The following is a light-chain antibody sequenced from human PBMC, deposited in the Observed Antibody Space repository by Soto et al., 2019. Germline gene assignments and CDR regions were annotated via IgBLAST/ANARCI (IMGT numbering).Light chain of an antibody. CDR2: EGT. CDR3: CSYAGTATV. CDR1: NSDVESYNL. Sequence: QSALTQPASVSGSPGQSITISCTGTNSDVESYNLVSWFRQHPGEAPKLIVYEGTKRPSGVSNRFAGSKSGNPASLTISGLQAKNEANYYCCSYAGTATVFGTGTKVTVL. V-gene: IGLV2-23*03. J-gene: IGLJ1*01.